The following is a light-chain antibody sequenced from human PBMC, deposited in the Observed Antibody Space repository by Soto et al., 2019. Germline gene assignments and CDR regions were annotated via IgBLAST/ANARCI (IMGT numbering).Light chain of an antibody. CDR1: QDISSY. J-gene: IGKJ4*01. Sequence: DIQLTQSPSFLSASVGDRVTITCRASQDISSYLAWYQQKPGKAPKLLIYAASTLQSGVPPRFSGSGSGTEFTLTISSLQTEDFAADYCQHLNTYPLTFGGGTKVEIK. CDR2: AAS. CDR3: QHLNTYPLT. V-gene: IGKV1-9*01.